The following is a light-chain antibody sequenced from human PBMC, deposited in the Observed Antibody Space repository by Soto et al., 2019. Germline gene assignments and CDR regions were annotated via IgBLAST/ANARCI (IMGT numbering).Light chain of an antibody. J-gene: IGLJ1*01. CDR1: SSDVGGYNS. V-gene: IGLV2-14*01. CDR2: EVS. CDR3: SSYTTSSTLLYV. Sequence: QSALTQPASVSGSPGQSITISCTGTSSDVGGYNSVSWYQQHPGKAPKLMIYEVSNRPSGVSNRFSGSKSGNTASLTISGLQAEAEADYYYSSYTTSSTLLYVFGTGTKVTVL.